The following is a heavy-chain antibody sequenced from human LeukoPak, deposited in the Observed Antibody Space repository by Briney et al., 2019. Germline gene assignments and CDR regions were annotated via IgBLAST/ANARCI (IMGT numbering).Heavy chain of an antibody. CDR3: ARGYYDSSAFEYFQH. Sequence: GASVKVSCKASGSSFTAYYMHWGRRAPGQGLGWRGWINLYIGVTTIAKNFQGRVTMTRDTTTRTVYMKLKRLRSEATTGFYFARGYYDSSAFEYFQHWGQGTLVTVSS. V-gene: IGHV1-2*02. J-gene: IGHJ1*01. D-gene: IGHD3-22*01. CDR1: GSSFTAYY. CDR2: INLYIGVT.